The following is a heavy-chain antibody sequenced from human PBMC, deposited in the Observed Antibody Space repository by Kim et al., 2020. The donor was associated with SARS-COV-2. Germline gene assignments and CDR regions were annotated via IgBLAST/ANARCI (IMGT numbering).Heavy chain of an antibody. D-gene: IGHD3-22*01. J-gene: IGHJ4*02. Sequence: GGSLRLSCAASGFTFSSYAMSWVRQAPGMGLEWVSSISRSGAKTYYTESVKGRFTISRDNSKNTLYLQMNSLRAGDTAVYYCAKKSDYYDTSGYLPLDYWGQGTLVTVSS. CDR2: ISRSGAKT. V-gene: IGHV3-23*01. CDR3: AKKSDYYDTSGYLPLDY. CDR1: GFTFSSYA.